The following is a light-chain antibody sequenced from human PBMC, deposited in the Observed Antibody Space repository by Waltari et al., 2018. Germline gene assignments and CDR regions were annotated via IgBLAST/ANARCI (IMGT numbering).Light chain of an antibody. J-gene: IGLJ2*01. CDR2: EVS. CDR3: SSYTSISTVV. V-gene: IGLV2-14*01. Sequence: QSARTQPASVSGSPAQSITISCTGTSSDVGGYKYVSWYQQHPGKAPQLMIYEVSNRPSGVSNRFSGSKSGNTASLTISGLQAEDEADYYCSSYTSISTVVFGGGTKLTVL. CDR1: SSDVGGYKY.